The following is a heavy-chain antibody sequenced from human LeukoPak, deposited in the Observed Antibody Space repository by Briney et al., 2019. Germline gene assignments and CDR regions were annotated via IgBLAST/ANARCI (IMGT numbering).Heavy chain of an antibody. CDR3: ARDSSRYNYYYYYMDV. J-gene: IGHJ6*03. D-gene: IGHD6-13*01. V-gene: IGHV4-39*07. CDR2: IYSSGNT. CDR1: GASISSGRNY. Sequence: SETLSLTCTVSGASISSGRNYWGWIRQSPGKGLEWIASIYSSGNTYYNPSLQSRVSVSVDTSKNQFSLKLSSVTAADTAVYYCARDSSRYNYYYYYMDVWGKGTTVTVSS.